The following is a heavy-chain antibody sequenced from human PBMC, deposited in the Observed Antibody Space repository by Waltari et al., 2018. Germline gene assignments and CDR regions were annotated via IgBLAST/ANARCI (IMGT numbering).Heavy chain of an antibody. J-gene: IGHJ4*02. D-gene: IGHD5-12*01. CDR1: GFSFIICN. V-gene: IGHV3-30*18. Sequence: QMQLVESGGGVVQPGRSLRLSCAASGFSFIICNMHGVRQAPGQGLEWVAGISNDGSNKDYADSVKSRFTVSRENSKNTLYLQINSLRDDDTAVYYCVKYSGFDYFFDYWGQGTLVTVSS. CDR2: ISNDGSNK. CDR3: VKYSGFDYFFDY.